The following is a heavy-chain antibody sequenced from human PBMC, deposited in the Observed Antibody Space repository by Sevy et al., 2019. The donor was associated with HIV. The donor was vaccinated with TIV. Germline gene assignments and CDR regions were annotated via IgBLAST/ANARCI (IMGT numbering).Heavy chain of an antibody. CDR2: IYYSGGT. Sequence: SETLSLTCTVSGGSISSYYWSWIRQPPGKGLEWIGYIYYSGGTNYNPSLKSRVTISVDTSKNQFSLKLSSVTAADTAVYYCARHQLSGSYLEYNWFDPWGQGTLVTVSS. V-gene: IGHV4-59*08. D-gene: IGHD3-10*01. CDR3: ARHQLSGSYLEYNWFDP. CDR1: GGSISSYY. J-gene: IGHJ5*02.